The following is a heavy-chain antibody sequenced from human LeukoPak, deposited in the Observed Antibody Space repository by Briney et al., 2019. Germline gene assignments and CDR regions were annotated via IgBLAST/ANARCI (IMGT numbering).Heavy chain of an antibody. V-gene: IGHV1-2*02. Sequence: GASVKVSCKASGYTFTSYYIHWVRQAPGQGLEWVGLINPDTGGAKYAQKFQGRVTMTRDTSISTAYMELSRLTSDDTAVYFCARGEKLWFDYWGQGTLVTVSS. D-gene: IGHD5-18*01. CDR2: INPDTGGA. CDR3: ARGEKLWFDY. J-gene: IGHJ4*02. CDR1: GYTFTSYY.